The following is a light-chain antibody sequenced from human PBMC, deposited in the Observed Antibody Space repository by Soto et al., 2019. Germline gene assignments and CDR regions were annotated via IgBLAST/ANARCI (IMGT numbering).Light chain of an antibody. J-gene: IGKJ4*01. Sequence: EIVLTQSPGTLSLSPGERATLSCRASQSVSSNLAWYQQKPGQAPRLLIYGASNRATGIPARFSGSGSGTDFTLTISSLEPEDFAVYYCQQRSKWPLTFGGGTKVDIK. CDR1: QSVSSN. CDR2: GAS. CDR3: QQRSKWPLT. V-gene: IGKV3-11*01.